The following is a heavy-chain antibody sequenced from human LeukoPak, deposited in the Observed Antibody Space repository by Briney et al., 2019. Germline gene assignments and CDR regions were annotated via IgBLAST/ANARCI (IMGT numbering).Heavy chain of an antibody. CDR2: IYYSGST. CDR3: ARALEWEPPDYYYYGMDV. Sequence: SETLSLTCTVSGGSISSYYWSWIRQPPGKGLEWIGYIYYSGSTNYNPSLKSRVTISVDTSKNQFSLKLSSVTAADTAVYYCARALEWEPPDYYYYGMDVWGQGTTVTVSS. CDR1: GGSISSYY. D-gene: IGHD3-3*01. J-gene: IGHJ6*02. V-gene: IGHV4-59*08.